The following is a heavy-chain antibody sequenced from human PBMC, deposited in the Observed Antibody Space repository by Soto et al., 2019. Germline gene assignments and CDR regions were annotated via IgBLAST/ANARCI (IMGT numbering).Heavy chain of an antibody. V-gene: IGHV3-7*01. CDR1: GFTFSSYW. J-gene: IGHJ5*02. Sequence: GGSLRLSCAASGFTFSSYWMSWVRQAPGKGLEWVANIKQDGSEKYYVDSVKGRFTISRDNAKNSLYLQMNSLRAEDTAVYYCARRRGTVTTPYNWFDPWGQGTLVTVSS. CDR3: ARRRGTVTTPYNWFDP. CDR2: IKQDGSEK. D-gene: IGHD4-4*01.